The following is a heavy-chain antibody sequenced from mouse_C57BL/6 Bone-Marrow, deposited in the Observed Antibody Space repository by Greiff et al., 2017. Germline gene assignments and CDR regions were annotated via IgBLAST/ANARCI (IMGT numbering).Heavy chain of an antibody. Sequence: EVQLMESGGDLVKPGGSLKLSCAASGFTFSSYGMSWVRQTPDKRLEWVATISSGGSYTYYPDSVKGRFTISRDNAKNTLYLQMSSLKSEDTAMYYCAGKYYFDYWGQGTTLTVSS. CDR2: ISSGGSYT. CDR3: AGKYYFDY. CDR1: GFTFSSYG. V-gene: IGHV5-6*01. J-gene: IGHJ2*01.